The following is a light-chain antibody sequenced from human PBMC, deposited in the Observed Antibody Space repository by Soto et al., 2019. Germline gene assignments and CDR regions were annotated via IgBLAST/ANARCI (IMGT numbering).Light chain of an antibody. V-gene: IGKV1-5*01. Sequence: IQMTKSPSTLSASVGDRVTITCRASQSISSWLAWYQQKPGKAPKLLIYDASSLESGVPSRFSGSGSGTEFTLTISSLQPDDFATYYCQQYNSYSITFGQGTRLEIK. CDR1: QSISSW. CDR3: QQYNSYSIT. CDR2: DAS. J-gene: IGKJ5*01.